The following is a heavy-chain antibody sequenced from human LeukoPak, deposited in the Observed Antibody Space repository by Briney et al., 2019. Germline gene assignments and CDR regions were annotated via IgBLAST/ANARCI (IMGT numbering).Heavy chain of an antibody. CDR2: IYPGDSGP. CDR3: GMSGDRVPLQDDVFDV. D-gene: IGHD1-26*01. J-gene: IGHJ3*01. Sequence: GESLKISCKGSGYSFTSYWIGWVRQMPGKGLEWMGIIYPGDSGPTYSPPFQGQVTISVDKSINTAYLQWSSLQASDTAMYYCGMSGDRVPLQDDVFDVWGQGTMVTVST. CDR1: GYSFTSYW. V-gene: IGHV5-51*01.